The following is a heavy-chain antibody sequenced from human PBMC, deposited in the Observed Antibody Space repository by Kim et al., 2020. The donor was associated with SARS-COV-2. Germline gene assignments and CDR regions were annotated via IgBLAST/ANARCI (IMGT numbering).Heavy chain of an antibody. CDR3: SRHYYGSGSRYYYYYYMDV. CDR1: GGSISSSSYY. CDR2: IYYSGST. D-gene: IGHD3-10*01. J-gene: IGHJ6*03. Sequence: SETLSLTCTVSGGSISSSSYYWGWIRQPPGKGLEWIGSIYYSGSTYYNPSLKSRVTISVDTSKNQFSLKLSSVTAADTAVYYCSRHYYGSGSRYYYYYYMDVWGKGTSVTVSS. V-gene: IGHV4-39*01.